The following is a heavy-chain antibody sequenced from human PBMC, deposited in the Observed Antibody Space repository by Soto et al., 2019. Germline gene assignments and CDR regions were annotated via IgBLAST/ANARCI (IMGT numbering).Heavy chain of an antibody. V-gene: IGHV3-23*01. Sequence: TGGSLRLSCAASGFTFSSYAMTWVRQDPGKGLEWVSGVSGTGGSAYYADSVKGRFTISRDKSTNTLYLHMNSLRAEDTAVYYCARGSAYSDYDLEYWGQGTLVTVSS. D-gene: IGHD4-17*01. J-gene: IGHJ4*02. CDR2: VSGTGGSA. CDR1: GFTFSSYA. CDR3: ARGSAYSDYDLEY.